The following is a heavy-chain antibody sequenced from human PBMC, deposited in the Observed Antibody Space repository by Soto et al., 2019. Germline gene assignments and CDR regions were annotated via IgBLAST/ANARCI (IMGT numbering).Heavy chain of an antibody. Sequence: QLQLQESGPGLVKPSETLSLTCTVSGGSISSSSYYWGWIRQPPGKGLEWIGSIYYSGSTYYNPSLKSRVTISVDTSKNQFSLKLSSVTAADTAVYYCETGYGSGSYYYYYMDVWGKGTTVTVSS. CDR2: IYYSGST. J-gene: IGHJ6*03. CDR3: ETGYGSGSYYYYYMDV. V-gene: IGHV4-39*01. D-gene: IGHD3-10*01. CDR1: GGSISSSSYY.